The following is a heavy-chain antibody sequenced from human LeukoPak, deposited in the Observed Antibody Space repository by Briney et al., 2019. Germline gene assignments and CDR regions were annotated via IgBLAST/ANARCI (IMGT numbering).Heavy chain of an antibody. Sequence: PGGSLRLSCAASGFTLSSYGMHWVRQAPGKGLEWVAVIWYDGSNKYYADSVKGRFTISRDNSKNTLYLQMNSLRAEDTAVYYCARDQDGTGTTDFDYWGQGTLVTVSS. CDR3: ARDQDGTGTTDFDY. J-gene: IGHJ4*02. D-gene: IGHD1-7*01. V-gene: IGHV3-33*01. CDR2: IWYDGSNK. CDR1: GFTLSSYG.